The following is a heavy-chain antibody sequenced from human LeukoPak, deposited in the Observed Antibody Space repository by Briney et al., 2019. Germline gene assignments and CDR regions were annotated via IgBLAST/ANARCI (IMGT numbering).Heavy chain of an antibody. CDR3: ARLPDPYSYGDY. Sequence: GGSLRLSCAASGFTLSSYSINWVRQAPGKGLEWVSSISSSSSYIYYADSVKGRFTISRDNAKNSLYLQMNSLRAEDTAVYYCARLPDPYSYGDYWGQGTLVTVSS. J-gene: IGHJ4*02. V-gene: IGHV3-21*01. D-gene: IGHD5-18*01. CDR1: GFTLSSYS. CDR2: ISSSSSYI.